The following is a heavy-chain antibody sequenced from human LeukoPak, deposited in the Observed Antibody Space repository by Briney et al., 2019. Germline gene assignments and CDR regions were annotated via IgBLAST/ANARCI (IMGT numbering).Heavy chain of an antibody. J-gene: IGHJ4*02. Sequence: PGGSLRLSCAASGFTFSSYAMSWVRQAPGKGLEWVSVIFSDGNTYYADSMKGRFTISRDNSKNTLYLQMNSLGAEDTAVYYCARDLGIDYYGSGSFDYWGQGTLVTVSS. CDR3: ARDLGIDYYGSGSFDY. CDR2: IFSDGNT. CDR1: GFTFSSYA. V-gene: IGHV3-53*01. D-gene: IGHD3-10*01.